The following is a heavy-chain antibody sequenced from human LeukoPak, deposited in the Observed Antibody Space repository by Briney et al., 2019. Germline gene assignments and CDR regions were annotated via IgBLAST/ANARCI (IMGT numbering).Heavy chain of an antibody. J-gene: IGHJ4*02. CDR1: GYTFTSYD. D-gene: IGHD2-2*01. Sequence: EASVKVSCKASGYTFTSYDINWVRQATGQGLEWMGWMNPNSGNTGYAQKFQGRVTITRNTSISTAYMELSRLRSDDTAVYYCAREGYCSSTSCYLDYWGQGTLVTVSS. CDR3: AREGYCSSTSCYLDY. V-gene: IGHV1-8*03. CDR2: MNPNSGNT.